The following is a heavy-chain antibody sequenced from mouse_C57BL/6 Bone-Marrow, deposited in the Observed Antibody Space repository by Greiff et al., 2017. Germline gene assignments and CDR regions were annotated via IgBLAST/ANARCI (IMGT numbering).Heavy chain of an antibody. D-gene: IGHD2-1*01. V-gene: IGHV8-8*01. CDR2: IWWDDDK. Sequence: QVTLNECGPGILQPSQTLSLTCSFSGFSLSTFGMGVGWIRQPSGKVLEWLAHIWWDDDKYYNPALKSRLTISKDTSKNQVFLKIANVDTADTATYYCARITLLWYAMDYWGQGTSVTVSS. CDR1: GFSLSTFGMG. CDR3: ARITLLWYAMDY. J-gene: IGHJ4*01.